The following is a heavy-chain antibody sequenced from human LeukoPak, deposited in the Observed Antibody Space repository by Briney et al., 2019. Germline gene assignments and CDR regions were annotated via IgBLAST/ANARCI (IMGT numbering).Heavy chain of an antibody. CDR2: ISYDGSNK. CDR1: GFTFSSYG. CDR3: AKDFGCSSTSCYTGYYYGMDV. D-gene: IGHD2-2*02. J-gene: IGHJ6*02. V-gene: IGHV3-30*18. Sequence: GGSLRLSCAASGFTFSSYGMHWVRQAPGKGLEWVAVISYDGSNKYYADSVKGRFTISRDNSKNTLYLQMNSLRAEDTAVYYCAKDFGCSSTSCYTGYYYGMDVWGQGTTVTLSS.